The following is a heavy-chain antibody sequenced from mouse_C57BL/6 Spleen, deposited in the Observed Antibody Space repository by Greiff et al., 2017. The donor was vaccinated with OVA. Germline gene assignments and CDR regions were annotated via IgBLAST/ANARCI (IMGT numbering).Heavy chain of an antibody. D-gene: IGHD2-4*01. J-gene: IGHJ2*01. Sequence: QVQLQQSGAELARPGASVKLSCKASGYTFTSYGISWVKQRTGQGLEWIGEIYPRSGNTYYNEKFKGKATLTADKSSSTAYMGLRSLTSEDSAVYFCTRPVIRSYFDYWGQGTTLTVSS. V-gene: IGHV1-81*01. CDR1: GYTFTSYG. CDR2: IYPRSGNT. CDR3: TRPVIRSYFDY.